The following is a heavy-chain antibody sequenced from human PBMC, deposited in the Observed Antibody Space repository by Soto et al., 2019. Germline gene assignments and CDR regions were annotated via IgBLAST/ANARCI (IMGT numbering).Heavy chain of an antibody. Sequence: PGGSLRLSCAASGFTFSSYATSWVRQAPGKGLEWVSAISGSGGSTYYADSVKGRFTISRDNSKNTLFLHMNSLRAEDTAVYYCARDSSYGGNFMYYFDFRGQGTLVTVSS. J-gene: IGHJ4*02. D-gene: IGHD4-17*01. CDR2: ISGSGGST. CDR3: ARDSSYGGNFMYYFDF. V-gene: IGHV3-23*01. CDR1: GFTFSSYA.